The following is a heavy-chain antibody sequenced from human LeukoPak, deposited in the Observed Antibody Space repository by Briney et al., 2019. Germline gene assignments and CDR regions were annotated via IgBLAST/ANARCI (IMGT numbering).Heavy chain of an antibody. D-gene: IGHD6-19*01. CDR3: ARAPYTSGWYFAFDY. CDR1: GFTFSTYT. Sequence: ETGGSLRLSCAASGFTFSTYTMHWVRQAPGKGLEWVALISYEGSKQNYADSVKGRFTISRDNSQSTLYLEMSGLRTEDTAVYYCARAPYTSGWYFAFDYWGQGTLVTVSS. J-gene: IGHJ4*02. CDR2: ISYEGSKQ. V-gene: IGHV3-30-3*01.